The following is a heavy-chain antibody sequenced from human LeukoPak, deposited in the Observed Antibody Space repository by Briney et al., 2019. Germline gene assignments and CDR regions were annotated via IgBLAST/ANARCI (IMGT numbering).Heavy chain of an antibody. V-gene: IGHV3-15*01. Sequence: GGSLRLSCAASGFTFSNAWMSWVRQAPGKGLEWDGRIKSKTDGATTDYAAPVKGRFAISRDDSRSTIYLQMNSLKTEDTAVYYCTALVPNYDYVWGSYRYNEKWGQGTLVTVSS. CDR3: TALVPNYDYVWGSYRYNEK. CDR1: GFTFSNAW. CDR2: IKSKTDGATT. D-gene: IGHD3-16*02. J-gene: IGHJ4*02.